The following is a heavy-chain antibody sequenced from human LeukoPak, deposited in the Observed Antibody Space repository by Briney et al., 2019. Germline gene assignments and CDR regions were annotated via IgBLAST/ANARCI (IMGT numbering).Heavy chain of an antibody. CDR3: ARARFDILTGYYYGMDV. CDR2: MNPNSGNT. V-gene: IGHV1-8*01. J-gene: IGHJ6*02. CDR1: GYTFSGYD. D-gene: IGHD3-9*01. Sequence: ASVKVSCKASGYTFSGYDINWVRQATGQGLEWMGWMNPNSGNTGYAQKFQGRVTMTRNTSISTAYMELSSLRSEDTAVYYCARARFDILTGYYYGMDVWGQGTTVTVSS.